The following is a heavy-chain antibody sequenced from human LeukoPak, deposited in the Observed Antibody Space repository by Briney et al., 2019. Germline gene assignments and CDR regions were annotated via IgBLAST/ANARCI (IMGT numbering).Heavy chain of an antibody. CDR1: GGSFSGYY. CDR3: ARGIGGVHFDY. Sequence: SETLSLTCAVYGGSFSGYYWSWIRQPPGKGLEWIGEINHSGSTNYDPSLKSRGTISVDTSKNQFSLKLSSVTAADTAVYYCARGIGGVHFDYWGQGTLVTVSS. CDR2: INHSGST. D-gene: IGHD2-8*01. V-gene: IGHV4-34*01. J-gene: IGHJ4*02.